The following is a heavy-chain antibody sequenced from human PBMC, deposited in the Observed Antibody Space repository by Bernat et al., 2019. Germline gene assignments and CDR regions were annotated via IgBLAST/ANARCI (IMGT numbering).Heavy chain of an antibody. CDR3: AKEWDLGGSPEYFQH. CDR1: GFTFSSYA. V-gene: IGHV3-23*01. Sequence: EVQLLESGGGLVQPGGSLRLSCAASGFTFSSYAMSWVRQAPGTGLEWVSAISGGGGSTYYADSVKGRFTISRDKSSNTLYLERNSMRAEGTAVYYCAKEWDLGGSPEYFQHRGQGTLVTVSS. J-gene: IGHJ1*01. CDR2: ISGGGGST. D-gene: IGHD1-26*01.